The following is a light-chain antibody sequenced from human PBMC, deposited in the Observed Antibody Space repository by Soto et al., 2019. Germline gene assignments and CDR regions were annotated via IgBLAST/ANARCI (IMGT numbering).Light chain of an antibody. V-gene: IGLV2-11*01. CDR2: DVS. J-gene: IGLJ1*01. CDR1: SSDVGGYNY. CDR3: CSYAGSYTFYV. Sequence: QPVLTQPRSVSGSPGQSVTISCSGTSSDVGGYNYVSWYQQYPGTAPKLMIYDVSMRPSGVPYRFSGSKSGNTASLTISGLQAEDEADYYCCSYAGSYTFYVFGSGTKLTVL.